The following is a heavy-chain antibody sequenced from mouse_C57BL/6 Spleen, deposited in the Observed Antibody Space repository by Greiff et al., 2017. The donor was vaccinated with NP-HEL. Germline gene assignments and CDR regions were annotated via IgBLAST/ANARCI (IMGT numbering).Heavy chain of an antibody. D-gene: IGHD1-1*01. CDR2: ISSGSSTI. CDR3: ARNYYGSSPSFAY. V-gene: IGHV5-17*01. CDR1: GFTFSDYG. Sequence: EVQVVESGGGLVKPGGSLKLSCAASGFTFSDYGMHWVRQAPEKGLEWVAYISSGSSTIYYADTVKGRFTISRDNAKNTLFLQMTSLRSEDTAMYYCARNYYGSSPSFAYWGQGTLVTVSA. J-gene: IGHJ3*01.